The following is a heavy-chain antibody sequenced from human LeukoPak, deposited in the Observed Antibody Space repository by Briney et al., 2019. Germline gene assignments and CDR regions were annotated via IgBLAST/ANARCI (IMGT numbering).Heavy chain of an antibody. CDR3: ARGGDYYDSAGAFDI. Sequence: PGGSLRLSCAASGFPFSDYSMNWVRQAPGKGLEWVSSISSSGDYIYSADSVKGRFTISRDNAKNSLYLQMTNLSAEDTAVYFCARGGDYYDSAGAFDIWGQGTMVTVSS. D-gene: IGHD3-22*01. V-gene: IGHV3-21*01. CDR1: GFPFSDYS. CDR2: ISSSGDYI. J-gene: IGHJ3*02.